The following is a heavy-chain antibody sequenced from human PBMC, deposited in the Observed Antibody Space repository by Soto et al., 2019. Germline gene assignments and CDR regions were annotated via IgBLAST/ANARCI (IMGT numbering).Heavy chain of an antibody. J-gene: IGHJ4*02. CDR3: LKDAPNGSIDD. CDR1: GFRFEQYV. V-gene: IGHV3-9*01. D-gene: IGHD3-10*01. CDR2: VSPTGDTV. Sequence: VQVVASGGGLVQPGRSLRLSCAVSGFRFEQYVTHWVRQAPGKGLECVSTVSPTGDTVAYADSLEGRFTVSRDNAKNSLYLQMNSLKGDDTAFYYCLKDAPNGSIDDWGQGILVTVSS.